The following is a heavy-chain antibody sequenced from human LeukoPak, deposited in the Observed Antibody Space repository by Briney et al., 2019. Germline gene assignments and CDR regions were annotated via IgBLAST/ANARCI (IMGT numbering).Heavy chain of an antibody. CDR3: ARVGFGRAYLGYYFDY. Sequence: GASVKVSCKASGYTFTSYYMHWVRQAPGQGLEWMGIINPSGGSTSYAQKFQGRVTMTRDTSTSTVYMELSSLRSEDTAVYYCARVGFGRAYLGYYFDYWGQGTLVTVSS. D-gene: IGHD1-26*01. CDR1: GYTFTSYY. CDR2: INPSGGST. J-gene: IGHJ4*02. V-gene: IGHV1-46*01.